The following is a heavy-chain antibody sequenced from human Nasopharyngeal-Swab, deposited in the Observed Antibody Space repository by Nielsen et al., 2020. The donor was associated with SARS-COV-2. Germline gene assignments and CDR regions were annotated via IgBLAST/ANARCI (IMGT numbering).Heavy chain of an antibody. Sequence: GGSLRLSCAASGFTFSSHWMSWVRQAPGKGLEWVANIKQDGSEKYYVDSVKGRFTISRDNAKNSLYLQMNSLRAEDTAVYYCARDLVVGATTSAYYYYYGMDVWGQGTTVTVSS. CDR3: ARDLVVGATTSAYYYYYGMDV. CDR2: IKQDGSEK. V-gene: IGHV3-7*01. CDR1: GFTFSSHW. J-gene: IGHJ6*02. D-gene: IGHD1-26*01.